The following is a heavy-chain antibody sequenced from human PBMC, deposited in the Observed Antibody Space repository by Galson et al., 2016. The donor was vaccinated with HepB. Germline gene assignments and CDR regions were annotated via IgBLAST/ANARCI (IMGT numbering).Heavy chain of an antibody. D-gene: IGHD6-13*01. CDR2: IYSGGGT. CDR1: GISVSSNY. J-gene: IGHJ4*02. Sequence: SLRLSCAASGISVSSNYMTWVRQAPGKGLEWVSSIYSGGGTDYADSVKGRFTISRDNSKNTLYLQMNSLRAEDTAVYYCARDPNAAAISTWGWGKGALVPVSS. V-gene: IGHV3-53*01. CDR3: ARDPNAAAISTWG.